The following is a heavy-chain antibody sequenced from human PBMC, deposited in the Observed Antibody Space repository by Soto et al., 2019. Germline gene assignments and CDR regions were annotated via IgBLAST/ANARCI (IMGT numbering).Heavy chain of an antibody. D-gene: IGHD3-10*01. CDR3: ARDNYYGSGHYGMDV. Sequence: GGSLRLSCAASGFTFSSYAMHWVRQAPGKGLEWVAVISYDGSNKYYADSVKGRFTISRDNSKNTLYLQMNSLRAEDTAVYYCARDNYYGSGHYGMDVWGQGTTVTVSS. CDR1: GFTFSSYA. V-gene: IGHV3-30-3*01. J-gene: IGHJ6*02. CDR2: ISYDGSNK.